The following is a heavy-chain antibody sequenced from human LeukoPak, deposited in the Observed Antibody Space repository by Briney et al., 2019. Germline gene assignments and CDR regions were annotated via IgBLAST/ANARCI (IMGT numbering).Heavy chain of an antibody. CDR2: IRYDGSNK. CDR3: AKVRSTEVQTFDY. D-gene: IGHD1-1*01. CDR1: GFTFSSYG. V-gene: IGHV3-30*02. Sequence: QPGGSLRLSCAASGFTFSSYGMHWVRQAPGKGLEWVAFIRYDGSNKYYADSVKGRFTISRDNSKNTLYLQMNSLRAEDTAVYYCAKVRSTEVQTFDYWGQGTLVTVSS. J-gene: IGHJ4*02.